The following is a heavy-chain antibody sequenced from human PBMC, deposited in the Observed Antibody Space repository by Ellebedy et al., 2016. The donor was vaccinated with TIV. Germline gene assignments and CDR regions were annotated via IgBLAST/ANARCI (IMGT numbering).Heavy chain of an antibody. J-gene: IGHJ4*02. CDR1: GGTFSSYA. D-gene: IGHD6-19*01. Sequence: SVKVSXKASGGTFSSYAISWVRQAPGQGLEWMGGIIPIFGTANYAQKFQGRVTITADKSTSTAYMELSSLRSEDTAVYYCARGPASSGWFDYWGQGTLVTVSS. V-gene: IGHV1-69*06. CDR2: IIPIFGTA. CDR3: ARGPASSGWFDY.